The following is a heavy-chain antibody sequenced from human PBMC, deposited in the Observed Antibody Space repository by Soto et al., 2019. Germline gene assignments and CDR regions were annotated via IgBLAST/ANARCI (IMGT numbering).Heavy chain of an antibody. D-gene: IGHD2-8*01. CDR1: GFTFSSYA. CDR3: ARDDGSATNGGKAFDY. J-gene: IGHJ4*02. CDR2: ISYDGSNK. Sequence: GGSLRLSCAASGFTFSSYAMHWVRQAPGKGLEWVAVISYDGSNKYYADSVKGRFTISRDNSKNTLYLQMNSLRAEDAAVYYCARDDGSATNGGKAFDYWGQGTLVTVSS. V-gene: IGHV3-30-3*01.